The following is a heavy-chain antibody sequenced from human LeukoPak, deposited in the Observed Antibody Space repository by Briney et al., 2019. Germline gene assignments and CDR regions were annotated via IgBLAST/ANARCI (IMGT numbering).Heavy chain of an antibody. D-gene: IGHD1-1*01. CDR2: ISFSGSST. V-gene: IGHV3-23*01. Sequence: PGGSLRLSCAASGFTFSNYAMTWVRQAPGKGLEWVSGISFSGSSTHYADSVKGRFTISRDNSKNTVYLQMNSLRADDTAVYYCAGNWNCDYWGQGTLVTVSS. J-gene: IGHJ4*02. CDR3: AGNWNCDY. CDR1: GFTFSNYA.